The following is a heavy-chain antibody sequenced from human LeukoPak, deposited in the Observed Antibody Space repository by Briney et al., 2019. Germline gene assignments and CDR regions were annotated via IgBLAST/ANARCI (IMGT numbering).Heavy chain of an antibody. D-gene: IGHD3-3*01. J-gene: IGHJ4*02. Sequence: ASVKVSCKASGYTFTSYGISWVRQAPGQGLEWMGWISAYNGNTNYAQKLQGRVTMTTDTSTSTAYMELRSLRSDDTAVYYCARDYPDYDFWSGPTWGLDYWGQGTLVTVSS. CDR3: ARDYPDYDFWSGPTWGLDY. V-gene: IGHV1-18*01. CDR1: GYTFTSYG. CDR2: ISAYNGNT.